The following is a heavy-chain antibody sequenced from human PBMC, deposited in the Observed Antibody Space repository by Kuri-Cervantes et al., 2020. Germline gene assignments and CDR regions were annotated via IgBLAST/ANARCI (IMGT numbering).Heavy chain of an antibody. CDR2: IYTSGDT. CDR3: ARGLTGNSRPRVFDY. V-gene: IGHV4-4*07. J-gene: IGHJ4*02. CDR1: GDSISGYY. D-gene: IGHD4-23*01. Sequence: SETLSLTCTVSGDSISGYYWSWIRQSVGKGLEWIGRIYTSGDTNYNPSLKSRVTISVDKSKNQFSLKLTPVTAADTAVFYCARGLTGNSRPRVFDYWGQGTLVTVSS.